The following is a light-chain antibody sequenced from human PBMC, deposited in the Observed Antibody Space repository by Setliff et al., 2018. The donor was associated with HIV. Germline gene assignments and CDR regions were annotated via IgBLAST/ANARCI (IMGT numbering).Light chain of an antibody. CDR2: EVS. J-gene: IGLJ1*01. Sequence: QSALAQPHPVSGSPGQSVTISCTGTSNDFGSYDYVSWYQHQPGKVPKLMIYEVSNRPSGVSDRFSGSKSGNTASLTISGLQTEDEADYYCSSFTSSSSYVFGTGTKVTVL. CDR1: SNDFGSYDY. CDR3: SSFTSSSSYV. V-gene: IGLV2-18*02.